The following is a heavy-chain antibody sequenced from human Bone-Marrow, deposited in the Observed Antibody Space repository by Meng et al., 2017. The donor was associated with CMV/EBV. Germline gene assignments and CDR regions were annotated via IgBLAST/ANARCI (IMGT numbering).Heavy chain of an antibody. CDR1: GFTFRTYW. Sequence: GGSLRLSCAASGFTFRTYWMSWVRQAPGKGLEWVGNIKQDGSEKYYVSSVKGRFTISRDNAKNSLYLQMNSLRAEDTAVYYCARDTAGSRYDFWSGYYGLSDYYYGMDVWGQGTTVTVSS. J-gene: IGHJ6*02. V-gene: IGHV3-7*01. CDR2: IKQDGSEK. D-gene: IGHD3-3*01. CDR3: ARDTAGSRYDFWSGYYGLSDYYYGMDV.